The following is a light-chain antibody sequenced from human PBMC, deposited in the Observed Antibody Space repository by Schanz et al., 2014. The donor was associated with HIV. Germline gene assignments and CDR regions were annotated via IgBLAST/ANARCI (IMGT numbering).Light chain of an antibody. CDR3: IAYTSDTVL. CDR2: EVS. J-gene: IGLJ2*01. V-gene: IGLV2-14*02. Sequence: QSALTQPASVSGSPGQSITISCTGTRSDVGSYNLVSWYQQHPGKAPKLMIYEVSKRPSGVSNRFSGSKSGNTAYLTISGLQPEDEADYYCIAYTSDTVLFGGGTKLTVL. CDR1: RSDVGSYNL.